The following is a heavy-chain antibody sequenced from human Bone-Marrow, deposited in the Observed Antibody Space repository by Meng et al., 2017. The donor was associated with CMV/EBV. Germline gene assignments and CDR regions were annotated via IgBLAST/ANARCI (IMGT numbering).Heavy chain of an antibody. CDR1: GFTFDDYG. D-gene: IGHD3-3*01. CDR3: ARDDTQYYDFWSDAFYI. J-gene: IGHJ3*02. V-gene: IGHV3-20*04. Sequence: GESLKISCAASGFTFDDYGMSWVRQAPGKGLEWVSGINWNGGSTGYADSVKGRFTISRDNAKNSLYLQMNSLRAEDTALYYCARDDTQYYDFWSDAFYIWGQGTMVTVSS. CDR2: INWNGGST.